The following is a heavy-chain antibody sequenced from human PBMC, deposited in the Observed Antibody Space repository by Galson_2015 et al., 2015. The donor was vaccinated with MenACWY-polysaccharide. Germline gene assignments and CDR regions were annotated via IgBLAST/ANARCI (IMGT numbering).Heavy chain of an antibody. Sequence: SLRLSCAASGFTFSTYSMNWVRQAPGKGLDWVSFISSTSSHIYYADSVKGRFTISRDNAKNSLFLQMNSLRAEDTAVYYCARVTYSSGSEFDYWGQGTLVTVSS. CDR1: GFTFSTYS. CDR2: ISSTSSHI. V-gene: IGHV3-21*01. J-gene: IGHJ4*02. D-gene: IGHD6-19*01. CDR3: ARVTYSSGSEFDY.